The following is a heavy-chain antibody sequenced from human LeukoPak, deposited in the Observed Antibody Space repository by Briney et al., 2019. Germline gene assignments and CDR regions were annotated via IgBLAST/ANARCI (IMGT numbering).Heavy chain of an antibody. CDR1: GFTFSSYE. Sequence: GGSLRLSCAASGFTFSSYEMNWVRQAPGKGLEWVSYISSSGSTIYYADSVKGRFTISRDNAKNSLYLQMNSLRAEDTAVYYCATMADDGNGFFPYYFDYWGQGSLVAVSS. CDR3: ATMADDGNGFFPYYFDY. J-gene: IGHJ4*02. D-gene: IGHD3-22*01. V-gene: IGHV3-48*03. CDR2: ISSSGSTI.